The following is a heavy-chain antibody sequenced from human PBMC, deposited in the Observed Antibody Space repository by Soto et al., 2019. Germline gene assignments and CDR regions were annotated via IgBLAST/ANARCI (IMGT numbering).Heavy chain of an antibody. D-gene: IGHD2-2*01. CDR2: IWYDGSNK. Sequence: QVQLVESGGGVVQPGRSLRLSCAASGFTFSSYGMHWVRQAPGKGLEWVAVIWYDGSNKYYADSVKGRFTISRDNSENTLYLQMNSLRAEDTAVYYCARGSCSSTSCYAFDYWGQGTLVTVSS. CDR3: ARGSCSSTSCYAFDY. V-gene: IGHV3-33*01. J-gene: IGHJ4*02. CDR1: GFTFSSYG.